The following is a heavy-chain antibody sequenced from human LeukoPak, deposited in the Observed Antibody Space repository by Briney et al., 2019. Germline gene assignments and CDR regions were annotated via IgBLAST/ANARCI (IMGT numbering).Heavy chain of an antibody. D-gene: IGHD3-22*01. J-gene: IGHJ4*02. V-gene: IGHV1-2*02. CDR2: INPNSGGT. CDR3: ARGSSYYDSSGYFDY. Sequence: GASVKVSCKASGYTFTGYYMHWVRQAPGQGLEWMGWINPNSGGTNYAQKFQGRVTMTWDTSISTAYMELSRLRSDDTAVYYCARGSSYYDSSGYFDYWGQGTLVTVSS. CDR1: GYTFTGYY.